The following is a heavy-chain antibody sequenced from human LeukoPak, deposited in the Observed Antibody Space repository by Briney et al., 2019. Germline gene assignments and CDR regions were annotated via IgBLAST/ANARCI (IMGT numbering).Heavy chain of an antibody. D-gene: IGHD3-16*01. CDR3: ARDPSYDYVWGSHFDY. CDR2: INSDGSST. V-gene: IGHV3-74*01. CDR1: GFTFSRYW. J-gene: IGHJ4*02. Sequence: GGSLRLSCAASGFTFSRYWIHWVRQAPGKGLVWVSRINSDGSSTSYADSVKGRFTISRDNAKNTLYLQMNSLRAEDTAVYYCARDPSYDYVWGSHFDYWGQGTLVTVSS.